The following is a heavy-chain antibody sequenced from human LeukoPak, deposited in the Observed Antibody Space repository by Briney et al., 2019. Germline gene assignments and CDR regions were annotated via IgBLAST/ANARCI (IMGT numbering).Heavy chain of an antibody. D-gene: IGHD1-20*01. CDR2: ISSSSSPI. CDR1: GFTFSNYI. CDR3: ARVNWNDVGSFDY. Sequence: GGSLRLSCAASGFTFSNYIMNWVRQAPGKGLEWLSYISSSSSPIYYADSVKGRFTISRDNAKNSLYLQMNSLRDEDTGVYYCARVNWNDVGSFDYWGQGTLVIVSS. J-gene: IGHJ4*02. V-gene: IGHV3-48*02.